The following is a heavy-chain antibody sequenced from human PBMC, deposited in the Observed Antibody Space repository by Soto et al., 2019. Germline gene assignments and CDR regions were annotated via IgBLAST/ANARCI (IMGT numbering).Heavy chain of an antibody. CDR1: GGTFSSYA. J-gene: IGHJ4*02. V-gene: IGHV1-69*12. Sequence: QVQLVQSGAVVKKLGSSVKVSCKSSGGTFSSYAINWVRQAPGPGLEWMGGIIPMFGTTTYAQKFQGRLTITADEATSTVYMEMTGLTSDDTAVYYCGRDGAAMGATFDYWGQGTLVTVSS. CDR3: GRDGAAMGATFDY. D-gene: IGHD1-26*01. CDR2: IIPMFGTT.